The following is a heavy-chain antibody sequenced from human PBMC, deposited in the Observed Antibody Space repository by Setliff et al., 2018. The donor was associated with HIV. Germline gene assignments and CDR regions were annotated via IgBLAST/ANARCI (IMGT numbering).Heavy chain of an antibody. Sequence: GGSLRLSCAASGFTVSSNYMSWVRQAPGKGLEWVSVIYSGGSTKYADSVRGRFTISRDNSKNTLYLQMNSLRAEDTAVYYCTSDLNTAMPQIDYWGQGTLVTVS. D-gene: IGHD5-18*01. J-gene: IGHJ4*02. V-gene: IGHV3-53*01. CDR3: TSDLNTAMPQIDY. CDR1: GFTVSSNY. CDR2: IYSGGST.